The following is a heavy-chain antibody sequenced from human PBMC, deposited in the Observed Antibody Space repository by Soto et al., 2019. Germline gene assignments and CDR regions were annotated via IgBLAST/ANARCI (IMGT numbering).Heavy chain of an antibody. D-gene: IGHD3-16*01. J-gene: IGHJ6*02. CDR2: IYPGDSDT. Sequence: GESLKISCKGSGYSFTSYWIGWVRQMPGKGLEWMGIIYPGDSDTRYSPSFQGQVTISADKSISTAYLQWSSLKASDTAMYYCATHRGGGYYYYGMDVWGQGTTVTVSS. CDR1: GYSFTSYW. CDR3: ATHRGGGYYYYGMDV. V-gene: IGHV5-51*01.